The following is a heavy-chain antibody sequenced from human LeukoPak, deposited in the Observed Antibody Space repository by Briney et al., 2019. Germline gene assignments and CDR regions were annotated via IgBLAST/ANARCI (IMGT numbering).Heavy chain of an antibody. CDR1: GYTFTGYY. CDR2: INPSGGST. J-gene: IGHJ4*02. CDR3: AREGYSGPSGWGIDY. V-gene: IGHV1-46*01. D-gene: IGHD6-19*01. Sequence: ASVKVFCKASGYTFTGYYMHWVRQAPGQGLEWMGIINPSGGSTSYAQKFQGRVTMTRDTSTSTVYMELSSLRSEDTAVYYCAREGYSGPSGWGIDYWGQGTLVTVSS.